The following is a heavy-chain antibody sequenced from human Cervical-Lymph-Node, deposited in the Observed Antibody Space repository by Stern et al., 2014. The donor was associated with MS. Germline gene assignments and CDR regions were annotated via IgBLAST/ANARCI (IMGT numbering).Heavy chain of an antibody. V-gene: IGHV5-51*03. CDR3: ARWSVAWDS. D-gene: IGHD2-21*01. J-gene: IGHJ4*02. CDR2: IYPGDSDV. CDR1: GYRFINNW. Sequence: EVQLVESGAEVRKPGDSLKISCKTSGYRFINNWIAWVRQVPGKGLEWIGFIYPGDSDVRDSPSFQGHVTISVDKSISTAYLQWSSLKASDTAVYYCARWSVAWDSWGQGALITVSS.